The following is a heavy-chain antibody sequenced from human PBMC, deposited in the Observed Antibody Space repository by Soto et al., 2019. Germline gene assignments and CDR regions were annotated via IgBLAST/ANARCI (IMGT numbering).Heavy chain of an antibody. CDR3: ARDKSWELLWGAFDI. D-gene: IGHD1-26*01. V-gene: IGHV3-30-3*01. CDR2: ISYDGSNK. Sequence: GGSLRLSCAASGFTFSSYAMHWVRQAPGKGLEWVAVISYDGSNKYYADSVKGRFTISRDNSRNTLYLQMNSLRAEDTAVYYCARDKSWELLWGAFDIWGQGTMVTVSS. CDR1: GFTFSSYA. J-gene: IGHJ3*02.